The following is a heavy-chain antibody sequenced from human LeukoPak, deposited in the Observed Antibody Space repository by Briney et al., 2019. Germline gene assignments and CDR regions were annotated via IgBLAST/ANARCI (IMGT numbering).Heavy chain of an antibody. CDR1: GDSVSNNNAA. Sequence: SQTLSLTSAISGDSVSNNNAAWNWIRQSPSRGLEWLGRTYYRSKWYNDYAVSVKSRITIDPDTSKNQFSLQLSSVTPEDTAVYYCARGQRGTTVSLFGYWGQGTLVTVSS. V-gene: IGHV6-1*01. CDR3: ARGQRGTTVSLFGY. CDR2: TYYRSKWYN. D-gene: IGHD4-11*01. J-gene: IGHJ4*02.